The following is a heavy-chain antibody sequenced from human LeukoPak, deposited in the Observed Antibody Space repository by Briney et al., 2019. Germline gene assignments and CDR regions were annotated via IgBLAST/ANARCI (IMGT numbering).Heavy chain of an antibody. Sequence: GGSLRLSCAASGFTFSSYAMSWVRQAPGKGLEWVSAISGSGGSTYYADSVKGRFTISRDNSKNTLYLQMNSLRAEDTAVYYCARGGDRGEYYSGSGILGYYYYYYMDVWGKGTTVTISS. V-gene: IGHV3-23*01. CDR3: ARGGDRGEYYSGSGILGYYYYYYMDV. CDR2: ISGSGGST. D-gene: IGHD3-10*01. CDR1: GFTFSSYA. J-gene: IGHJ6*03.